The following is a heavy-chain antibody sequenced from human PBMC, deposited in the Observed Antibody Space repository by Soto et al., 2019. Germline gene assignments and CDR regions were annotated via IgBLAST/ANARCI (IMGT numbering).Heavy chain of an antibody. Sequence: QVQLVQSGAEVKKPGASVKVSCKASGYTFTSYGVSWVRQAPGQGLEWMGWISAYNGNTKYAQKLQGRVTMTTDTSTNTACMDLRSLRSDDTAVYYCARDSPPVDYWGQGTLVTVSS. CDR2: ISAYNGNT. CDR3: ARDSPPVDY. J-gene: IGHJ4*02. CDR1: GYTFTSYG. V-gene: IGHV1-18*01.